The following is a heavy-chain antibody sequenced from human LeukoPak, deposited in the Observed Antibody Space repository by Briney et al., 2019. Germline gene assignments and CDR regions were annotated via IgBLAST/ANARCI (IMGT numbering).Heavy chain of an antibody. CDR1: GFTFSSYA. Sequence: GGSLRLSCAASGFTFSSYAVSWVRQAPGKGLEWVSVIHSDGTTHSADSVKGRFTISRDNSKNTLYLQMNSLRVEDTAMYYCARETGYSTSWYAYYFDYWGQGTLVTVAS. J-gene: IGHJ4*02. D-gene: IGHD6-13*01. V-gene: IGHV3-53*01. CDR3: ARETGYSTSWYAYYFDY. CDR2: IHSDGTT.